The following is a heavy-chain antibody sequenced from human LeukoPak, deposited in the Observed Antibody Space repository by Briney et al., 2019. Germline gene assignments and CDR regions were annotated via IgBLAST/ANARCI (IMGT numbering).Heavy chain of an antibody. CDR3: ARASSGYYWDFDY. V-gene: IGHV4-39*01. Sequence: SETLSLTCTVSGDSISSYNYFWGWIRQPPGKGLEWIGGIYYSGNTYYNPSLRSRVTISADTSKNQFSLKVTSVTAADTAVYFCARASSGYYWDFDYWGQGTLVTVSS. D-gene: IGHD3-22*01. CDR1: GDSISSYNYF. CDR2: IYYSGNT. J-gene: IGHJ4*02.